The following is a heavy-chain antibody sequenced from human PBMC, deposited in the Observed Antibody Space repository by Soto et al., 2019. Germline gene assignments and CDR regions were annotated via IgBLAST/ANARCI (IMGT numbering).Heavy chain of an antibody. V-gene: IGHV3-30*03. CDR2: IAYDGSNK. CDR1: GFTFSDYG. Sequence: GGSLRLSCVASGFTFSDYGMHWVRQAPGKGLEWVAVIAYDGSNKYYADSVKGRFTISRDNSKNTLYLQMNSLRAEDTAVYYCAREGGRWGQGTLVTVSS. D-gene: IGHD2-15*01. CDR3: AREGGR. J-gene: IGHJ4*02.